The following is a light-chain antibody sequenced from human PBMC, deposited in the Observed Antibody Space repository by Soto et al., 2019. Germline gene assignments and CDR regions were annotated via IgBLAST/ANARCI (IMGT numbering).Light chain of an antibody. CDR2: DII. CDR3: SSYSRTTTLVV. V-gene: IGLV2-14*03. J-gene: IGLJ2*01. Sequence: QSALTQPASVSGSPGQSITISCTGTSSDIGAFTSVSWYQQHPGKAPKLIIYDIIHRPSGVSDRFSGSKSVNTASLTVSGLQPEDEANYYCSSYSRTTTLVVFGGGTKLIVL. CDR1: SSDIGAFTS.